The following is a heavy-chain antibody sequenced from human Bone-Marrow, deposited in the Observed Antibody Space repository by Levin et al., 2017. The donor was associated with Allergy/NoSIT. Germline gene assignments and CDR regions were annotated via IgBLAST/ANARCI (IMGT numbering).Heavy chain of an antibody. CDR1: GFSLSTSGMC. CDR3: SRIPHLGYNYGYYYCMDV. J-gene: IGHJ6*02. CDR2: IDWDDDK. V-gene: IGHV2-70*11. D-gene: IGHD5-18*01. Sequence: SGPTLVKPTQTLTLTCTFSGFSLSTSGMCVSWIRQPPGKALEWLARIDWDDDKYYSTSLKTRLTISKDTSKNQVVLTMTNMDPVDTATYYCSRIPHLGYNYGYYYCMDVWGQGTTVTVSS.